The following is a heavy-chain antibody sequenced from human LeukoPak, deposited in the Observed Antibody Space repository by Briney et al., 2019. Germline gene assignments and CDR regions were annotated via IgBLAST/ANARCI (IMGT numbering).Heavy chain of an antibody. V-gene: IGHV3-21*01. Sequence: GGSLRLSCAASEFTFSSYTINWVRQAPGKGLEWVSSISSTSTYISFADSVKGRFTISRDNAKTSLYLQMNSLRAEDTAVYYCASGGGNFAYWGRGTLVTASS. CDR3: ASGGGNFAY. CDR1: EFTFSSYT. CDR2: ISSTSTYI. D-gene: IGHD4-23*01. J-gene: IGHJ4*02.